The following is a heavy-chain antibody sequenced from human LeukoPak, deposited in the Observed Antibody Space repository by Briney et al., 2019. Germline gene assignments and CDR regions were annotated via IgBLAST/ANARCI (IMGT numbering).Heavy chain of an antibody. CDR2: IYYSGST. CDR3: ARLIVVVIRSAFDI. CDR1: GGSISSYY. J-gene: IGHJ3*02. V-gene: IGHV4-59*12. Sequence: PSETLSLTCTVSGGSISSYYWSWIRQPPGKGLEWIGYIYYSGSTNYNPSLKSRVTISVDTSKNQFSLKLSSVTAADTAVYYCARLIVVVIRSAFDIWGQGTMVTVSS. D-gene: IGHD3-22*01.